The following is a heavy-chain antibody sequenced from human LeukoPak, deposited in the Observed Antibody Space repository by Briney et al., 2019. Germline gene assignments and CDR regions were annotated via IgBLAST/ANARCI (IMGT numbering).Heavy chain of an antibody. CDR1: GFTFSNYW. CDR3: ARKGQGVSGYDS. V-gene: IGHV3-74*01. J-gene: IGHJ5*01. Sequence: GGSLRLSCAASGFTFSNYWMYWVRQAPGKGLVWVSRIKSDGSYTSYADSVKGRFTISRDNAKNTLYLQMNSLRAEDTAVYYCARKGQGVSGYDSWGQGTLVTVSS. D-gene: IGHD5-12*01. CDR2: IKSDGSYT.